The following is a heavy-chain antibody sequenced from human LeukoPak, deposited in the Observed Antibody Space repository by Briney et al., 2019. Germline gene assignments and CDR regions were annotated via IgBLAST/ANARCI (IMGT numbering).Heavy chain of an antibody. CDR2: ISYDGSNK. CDR3: ARDSGEYSSSPEGPFDY. V-gene: IGHV3-30*03. D-gene: IGHD6-13*01. CDR1: GFTFSSYW. Sequence: PGGSLRLSCAASGFTFSSYWMSWVRQAPGKGLEWVAVISYDGSNKYYADSVKGRFTISRDNSKNTLYLQMNSLRAEDTAVYYCARDSGEYSSSPEGPFDYWGQGTLVTVSS. J-gene: IGHJ4*02.